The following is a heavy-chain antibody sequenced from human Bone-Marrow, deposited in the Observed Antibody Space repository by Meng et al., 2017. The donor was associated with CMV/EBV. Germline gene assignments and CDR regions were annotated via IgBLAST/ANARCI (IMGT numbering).Heavy chain of an antibody. CDR1: GGSVSSGSYY. J-gene: IGHJ4*02. V-gene: IGHV4-61*01. CDR3: AREVRGRTGDS. CDR2: IYYSGST. D-gene: IGHD7-27*01. Sequence: SETLSLTCTVSGGSVSSGSYYWSWIRQPPGKGLEWIGYIYYSGSTNYNPSLKSRVTMSVDTSKNQFSLKLSSVTAADTAVYYCAREVRGRTGDSWGQGTLVTVSS.